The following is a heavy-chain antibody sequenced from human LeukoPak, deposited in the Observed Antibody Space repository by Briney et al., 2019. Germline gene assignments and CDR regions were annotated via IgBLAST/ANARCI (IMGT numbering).Heavy chain of an antibody. CDR3: AKGTDTSGRQNFEI. Sequence: PGGSLRLSCEASGFTFTSYAMHWVPRAPGEGLEWVSSITSNGDGTFYTDVLGGRFTISRDNGKKVVFLQMKNVSRGDSALYYCAKGTDTSGRQNFEIWGQGTLVTVSS. V-gene: IGHV3-23*01. CDR2: ITSNGDGT. J-gene: IGHJ1*01. CDR1: GFTFTSYA. D-gene: IGHD2-15*01.